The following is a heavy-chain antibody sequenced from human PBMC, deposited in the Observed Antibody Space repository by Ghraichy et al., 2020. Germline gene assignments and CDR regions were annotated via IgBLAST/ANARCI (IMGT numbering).Heavy chain of an antibody. J-gene: IGHJ6*02. CDR2: MYIGGSS. CDR3: ARGQRLTGTDYHYYGLDV. CDR1: GFIVRNHY. V-gene: IGHV3-66*01. D-gene: IGHD3-10*01. Sequence: GGSLRLSCAASGFIVRNHYITWVRQAPGKGLEWLSVMYIGGSSYHADSVKDRVTFSRDNSKNTLYFQMNNLRAEDTGLYYCARGQRLTGTDYHYYGLDVWGQGTTVIVS.